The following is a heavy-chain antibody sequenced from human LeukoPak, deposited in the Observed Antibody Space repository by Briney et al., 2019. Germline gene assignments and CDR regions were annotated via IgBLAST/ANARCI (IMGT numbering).Heavy chain of an antibody. Sequence: ASVKVSCXASGYTFTGYYMHWVRQAPGQGLGWMGWINPNSGSTNYAQKFQGRVTMTRDTSISTAYMELSRLRSDDTAVYYCARGAPHYDILTGYYFDKGGSDYWGQGTLVTVSS. D-gene: IGHD3-9*01. J-gene: IGHJ4*02. CDR3: ARGAPHYDILTGYYFDKGGSDY. CDR1: GYTFTGYY. V-gene: IGHV1-2*02. CDR2: INPNSGST.